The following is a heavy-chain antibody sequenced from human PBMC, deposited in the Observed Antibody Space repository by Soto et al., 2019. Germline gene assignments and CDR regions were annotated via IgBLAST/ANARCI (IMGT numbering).Heavy chain of an antibody. V-gene: IGHV4-61*03. CDR1: GGSVNSVGYM. D-gene: IGHD1-26*01. Sequence: PWETLSLTCNVSGGSVNSVGYMWTWIRQPPGKGLEWIGYISYTGSTNYNPSLKSRLSISVDASKNRFSLKVSSMTSADSAVYYCARISGAYGAIDFWGQGTLVTVSS. CDR3: ARISGAYGAIDF. CDR2: ISYTGST. J-gene: IGHJ4*02.